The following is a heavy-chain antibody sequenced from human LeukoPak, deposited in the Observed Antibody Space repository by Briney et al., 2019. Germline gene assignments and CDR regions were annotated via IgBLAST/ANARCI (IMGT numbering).Heavy chain of an antibody. CDR3: ARDPNSGRYPDY. Sequence: PGGSLRLSCAASGFTFSDYYMSWIRRAPGKGLEWVSYISSSGSTIYYADSVKGRFTLSRDNTKNSLYLQMNSLRAEDTAIYYCARDPNSGRYPDYWGQGTLVTVSS. V-gene: IGHV3-11*01. J-gene: IGHJ4*02. CDR2: ISSSGSTI. D-gene: IGHD6-19*01. CDR1: GFTFSDYY.